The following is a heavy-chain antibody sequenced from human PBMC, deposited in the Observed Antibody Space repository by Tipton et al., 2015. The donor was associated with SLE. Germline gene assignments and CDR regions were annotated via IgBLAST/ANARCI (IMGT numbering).Heavy chain of an antibody. V-gene: IGHV3-30-3*01. CDR3: AKVWNNYYANDY. J-gene: IGHJ4*02. CDR2: ISYDGSNK. CDR1: GFGFSSNA. D-gene: IGHD3-3*01. Sequence: SLRLSCAASGFGFSSNAMHWVRQAPGKGLEWVAVISYDGSNKYYADSVKGRFTISRDNSKNTLYLQMNNLRAEDTAVYYCAKVWNNYYANDYWGQGTLVTVSS.